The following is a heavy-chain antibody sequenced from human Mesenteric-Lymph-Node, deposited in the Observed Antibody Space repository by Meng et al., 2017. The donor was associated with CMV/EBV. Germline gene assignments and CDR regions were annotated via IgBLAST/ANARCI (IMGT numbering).Heavy chain of an antibody. CDR2: VYHNGDT. D-gene: IGHD3-16*01. V-gene: IGHV4-59*01. J-gene: IGHJ5*02. Sequence: SLSTYHWSWIRQSPGKALEWIGDVYHNGDTNYSPSLKSRLTISVDKSMNQFSLKLSSVTAADTAVYYCARDRARLRYTTLGGRFDPWGPGTLVTVSS. CDR3: ARDRARLRYTTLGGRFDP. CDR1: SLSTYH.